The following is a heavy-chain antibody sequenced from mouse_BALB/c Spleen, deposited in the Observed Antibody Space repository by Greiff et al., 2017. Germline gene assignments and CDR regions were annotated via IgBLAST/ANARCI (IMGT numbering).Heavy chain of an antibody. D-gene: IGHD1-1*01. CDR1: GYSITSDYA. Sequence: VQLKESGPGLVKPSQSLSLTCTVTGYSITSDYAWNWIRQFPGNKLEGMGYISYSGSTSYNPSLKSRISITRDTSKNQFFLQLNSVTTEDTATYYCAREGELRYFDYWGQGTTLTVSS. V-gene: IGHV3-2*02. J-gene: IGHJ2*01. CDR3: AREGELRYFDY. CDR2: ISYSGST.